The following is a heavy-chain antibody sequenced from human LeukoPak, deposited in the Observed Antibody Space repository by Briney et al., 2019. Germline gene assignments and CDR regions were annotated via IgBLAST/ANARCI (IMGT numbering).Heavy chain of an antibody. J-gene: IGHJ6*02. V-gene: IGHV3-23*01. CDR3: ARERAYCSSTSCYTDYYYGMDV. CDR2: IRGSGGST. D-gene: IGHD2-2*02. CDR1: GFTFSNNA. Sequence: GGSLRLSCAASGFTFSNNAMSWVRQAPGKGLEWVSSIRGSGGSTYYADSVKGRFTISRDNSKSTLYLQMNSLRAEDTAVYYCARERAYCSSTSCYTDYYYGMDVWGQGTTVTVSS.